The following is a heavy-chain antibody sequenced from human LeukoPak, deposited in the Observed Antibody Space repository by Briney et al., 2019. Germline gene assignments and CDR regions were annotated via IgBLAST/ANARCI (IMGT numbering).Heavy chain of an antibody. Sequence: PGGSLRPSCAASGFTFRSYAMNWVRQAPGKGLEWVSGISGSGGGTYYADSVKGRSTIFRDNAKNTLYLQMNSLRAEDTAVYYCVRDLGGRSGHWGQGTLVTVSS. J-gene: IGHJ4*02. V-gene: IGHV3-23*01. D-gene: IGHD1-26*01. CDR3: VRDLGGRSGH. CDR1: GFTFRSYA. CDR2: ISGSGGGT.